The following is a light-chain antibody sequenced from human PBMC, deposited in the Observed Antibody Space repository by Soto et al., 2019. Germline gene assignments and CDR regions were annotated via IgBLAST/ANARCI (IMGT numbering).Light chain of an antibody. J-gene: IGKJ4*01. Sequence: EIVMTQSPATLSVSPGERATLSCRASQGVYSYLAWYQQKPGQAPRLLIYGASSRATGTPARFSGSGSGTEFTLTISSLQSEDFAVYYCQQYNNWPPLTFGGGTKVEIK. CDR2: GAS. CDR3: QQYNNWPPLT. V-gene: IGKV3D-15*01. CDR1: QGVYSY.